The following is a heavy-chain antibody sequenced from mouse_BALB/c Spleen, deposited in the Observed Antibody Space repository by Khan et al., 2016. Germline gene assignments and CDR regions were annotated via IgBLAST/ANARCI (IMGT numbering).Heavy chain of an antibody. V-gene: IGHV1-84*02. CDR3: AMGDN. CDR1: GYTFTDSY. J-gene: IGHJ4*01. Sequence: QVQLQQPGPELVKPGASVKISCKASGYTFTDSYTNWVKQKPGKGLEWIGWIYPGSGNTNYNEKFKGKATLTVDTSSSTAYMQLSSLTSEDTAVXFCAMGDNWGQGTSVTVSS. CDR2: IYPGSGNT.